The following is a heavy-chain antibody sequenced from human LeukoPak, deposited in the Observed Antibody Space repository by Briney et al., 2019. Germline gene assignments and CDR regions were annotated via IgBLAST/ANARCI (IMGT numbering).Heavy chain of an antibody. CDR2: IYSDGSP. Sequence: QTGGSLRLSCAASGFAVSNNYMSWVRQAPGKGLEWVSVIYSDGSPYYADSVRGRFTISRDNSKNTLYLQMNSLRAEDTAVYYCTRDNNYFDYWGQGTLVTVSS. CDR3: TRDNNYFDY. CDR1: GFAVSNNY. V-gene: IGHV3-66*01. J-gene: IGHJ4*02.